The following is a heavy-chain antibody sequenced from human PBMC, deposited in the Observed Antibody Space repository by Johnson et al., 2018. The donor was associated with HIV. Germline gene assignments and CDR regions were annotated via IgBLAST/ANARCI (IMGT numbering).Heavy chain of an antibody. CDR3: ARGLHTGYCSGGSCYGARAFDI. J-gene: IGHJ3*02. CDR2: IGTAGDT. Sequence: VQLVESGGGLVQPGGSLRLSCAASGFTFSSYDMHWVRQATGKGLEWVSAIGTAGDTYYPGSVKGRFTISRENAKNSLYLQMNSLRAGDTAVYYCARGLHTGYCSGGSCYGARAFDIWGQGTMVTVSS. D-gene: IGHD2-15*01. CDR1: GFTFSSYD. V-gene: IGHV3-13*01.